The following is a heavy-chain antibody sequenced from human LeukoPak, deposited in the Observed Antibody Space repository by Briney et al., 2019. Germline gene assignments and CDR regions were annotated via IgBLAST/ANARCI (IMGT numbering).Heavy chain of an antibody. CDR2: IIPIFGTA. CDR1: GGTFSSYA. D-gene: IGHD6-13*01. J-gene: IGHJ5*02. Sequence: GASVKVSCKASGGTFSSYAISWVRQAPGQGLEWMGGIIPIFGTANYAQKFQGRVTITADEPTSTAYMELSSLRSEDTAAYYCARDQAAAGTSWFDPWGQGTLVTVSS. V-gene: IGHV1-69*13. CDR3: ARDQAAAGTSWFDP.